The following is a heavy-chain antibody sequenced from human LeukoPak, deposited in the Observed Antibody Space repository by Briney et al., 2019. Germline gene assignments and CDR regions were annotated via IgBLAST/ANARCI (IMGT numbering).Heavy chain of an antibody. V-gene: IGHV3-21*01. CDR2: ISSSSSYI. CDR3: ATRVVVAAMGSFDY. D-gene: IGHD2-21*02. Sequence: PGGSLRLSCAASGFTFSSYSMNWVRQAPGKGLEWVSSISSSSSYIYYADSVKGRFTISRDNAKNSLYLQMNSMRAEDTAAYYCATRVVVAAMGSFDYWGQGAMVTVSS. CDR1: GFTFSSYS. J-gene: IGHJ4*02.